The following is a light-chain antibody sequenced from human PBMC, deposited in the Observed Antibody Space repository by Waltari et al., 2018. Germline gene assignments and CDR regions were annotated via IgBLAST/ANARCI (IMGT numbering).Light chain of an antibody. J-gene: IGLJ2*01. V-gene: IGLV2-18*02. CDR1: SSDVGLFNR. CDR3: SSHTRRNTLI. CDR2: EVV. Sequence: QSALTQTPSVSGSPGQSVTISCTGTSSDVGLFNRVSWYQQAPGTAPKLIIYEVVIRPSGVPNRCSGSKSGNTASLTISGLQAEDQADYYCSSHTRRNTLIFVGGTKVTVL.